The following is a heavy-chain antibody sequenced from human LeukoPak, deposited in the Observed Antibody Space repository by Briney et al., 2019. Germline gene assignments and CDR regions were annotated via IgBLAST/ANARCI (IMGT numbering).Heavy chain of an antibody. CDR3: TFGFDDAFDI. Sequence: PGGSLRLSCAASGFTFSSYAMHWVRQAPGKGLEWVAVISYDGSNKYYADSVKGRFTIPRDNSKNTLYLQMNSLRAEDTAVYYCTFGFDDAFDIWGQGTMVTVSS. D-gene: IGHD3-10*01. V-gene: IGHV3-30*04. CDR1: GFTFSSYA. J-gene: IGHJ3*02. CDR2: ISYDGSNK.